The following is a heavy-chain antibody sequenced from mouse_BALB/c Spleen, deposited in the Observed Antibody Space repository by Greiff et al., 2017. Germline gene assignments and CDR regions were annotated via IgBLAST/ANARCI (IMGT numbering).Heavy chain of an antibody. J-gene: IGHJ4*01. CDR2: IDPSDSET. CDR1: GYTFTSYW. Sequence: QVQLQQPGAELVKPGAPVKLSCKASGYTFTSYWMNWVKQRPGRGLEWIGRIDPSDSETHYNQKFKDKATLTVDKSSSTAYIQLSSLTSEDSAVYYCARRGGNYAMDYWGQGTSVTVSS. V-gene: IGHV1-69*02. CDR3: ARRGGNYAMDY.